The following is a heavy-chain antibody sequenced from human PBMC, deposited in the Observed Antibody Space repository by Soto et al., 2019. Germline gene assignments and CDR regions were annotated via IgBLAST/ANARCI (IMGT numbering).Heavy chain of an antibody. Sequence: QVQLMQSGAEVKKPGSSVKVSGKASGGTFSTSAISWVRQAPGEGLEWVGGIMPVFATPDYAQQFQGRGTMCANECTTPACMELTCLPTDDTSVYYCARYKDRQQLGGNYYYILDVWGQGTAITVSS. CDR2: IMPVFATP. D-gene: IGHD1-20*01. CDR1: GGTFSTSA. J-gene: IGHJ6*02. V-gene: IGHV1-69*12. CDR3: ARYKDRQQLGGNYYYILDV.